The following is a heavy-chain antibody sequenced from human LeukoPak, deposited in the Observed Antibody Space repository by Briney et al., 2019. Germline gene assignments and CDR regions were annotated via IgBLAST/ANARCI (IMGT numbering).Heavy chain of an antibody. CDR3: ARGGIAVAGGSHWFDP. V-gene: IGHV1-46*01. CDR2: ISPSGGST. Sequence: ASVKVSCKAFGYTFTSNYMHWVRQAPGQGPEWMGVISPSGGSTTYAQKFQGRVTLTRDTSISTAYMELSRLRSDDTAVYYCARGGIAVAGGSHWFDPWGQGTLVTVSS. CDR1: GYTFTSNY. D-gene: IGHD6-19*01. J-gene: IGHJ5*02.